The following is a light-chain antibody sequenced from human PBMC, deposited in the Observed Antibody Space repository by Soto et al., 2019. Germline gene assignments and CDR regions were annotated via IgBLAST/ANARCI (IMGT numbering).Light chain of an antibody. Sequence: DIQMTQSPSSLSASVGDRVTITCRASQSITYWLAWYQQKPGRAPQRLIYDVFNLQSGVPSRFSGSGSWTEFTLTISSLQPDDSATYYCQQYHSFSFTFGQGTKLEIK. CDR1: QSITYW. CDR2: DVF. J-gene: IGKJ2*01. CDR3: QQYHSFSFT. V-gene: IGKV1-5*01.